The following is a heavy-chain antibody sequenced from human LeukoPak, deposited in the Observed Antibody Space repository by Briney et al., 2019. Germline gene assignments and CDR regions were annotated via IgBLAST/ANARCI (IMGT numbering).Heavy chain of an antibody. CDR3: AREGSGWSPGFDY. D-gene: IGHD6-19*01. CDR2: VNTQADT. CDR1: NGSIGTFH. V-gene: IGHV4-59*01. J-gene: IGHJ4*02. Sequence: SETLSLTCEVSNGSIGTFHWNWIRQPPGKELEGIGYVNTQADTKYNPSLKSRVSLSIDTPKNQFSLKLSSVTAADTAVYYCAREGSGWSPGFDYWGQGTLVTVSS.